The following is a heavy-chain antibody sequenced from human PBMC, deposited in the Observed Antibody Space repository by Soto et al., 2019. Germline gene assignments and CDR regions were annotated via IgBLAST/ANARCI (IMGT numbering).Heavy chain of an antibody. V-gene: IGHV1-46*01. Sequence: ASVKVSCKASGYTFTSYYTHWVRQAPGQGLEWMGIINPSGGSTSYAQKFQGRVTMTRDTSTSTVYMELSSLRSEDTAVYYCARDLPHEQQLVLLDYWGQGTLVT. CDR1: GYTFTSYY. CDR3: ARDLPHEQQLVLLDY. J-gene: IGHJ4*02. CDR2: INPSGGST. D-gene: IGHD6-13*01.